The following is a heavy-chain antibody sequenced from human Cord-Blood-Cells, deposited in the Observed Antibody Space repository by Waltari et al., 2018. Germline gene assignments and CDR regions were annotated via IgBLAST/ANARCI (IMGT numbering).Heavy chain of an antibody. J-gene: IGHJ4*02. CDR2: INPNSGGT. CDR1: GYTFTGYY. CDR3: ARGGESMLYEGASPFDY. V-gene: IGHV1-2*04. Sequence: QVQRAQSGAEVKKPGASVKVSCKASGYTFTGYYMHSVRQAPGQGLEWMGWINPNSGGTNYAQKFQGWVTITRDTSISTAYMELSRLRSDDTAVYYCARGGESMLYEGASPFDYWGQGTLVTVSS. D-gene: IGHD2-8*01.